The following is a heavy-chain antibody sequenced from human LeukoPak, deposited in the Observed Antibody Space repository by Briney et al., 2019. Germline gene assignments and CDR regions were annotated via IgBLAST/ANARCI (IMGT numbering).Heavy chain of an antibody. CDR1: GFTFSSYA. V-gene: IGHV3-23*01. J-gene: IGHJ4*02. Sequence: GGSLRLSCAASGFTFSSYAMSWVRQAPGRGLEWVSAISGRDGRTYYTDSVKGRFTISRDNAKNTLYLQMNSLRAEDTAVYYCATLYGGSLDYWGQGTLVTVSS. CDR2: ISGRDGRT. CDR3: ATLYGGSLDY. D-gene: IGHD5-12*01.